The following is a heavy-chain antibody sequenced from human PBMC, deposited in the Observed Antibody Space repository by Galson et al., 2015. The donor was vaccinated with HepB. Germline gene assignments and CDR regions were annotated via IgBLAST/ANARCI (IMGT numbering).Heavy chain of an antibody. V-gene: IGHV3-21*01. J-gene: IGHJ3*02. CDR2: ISSSSSYI. CDR3: AREGGITMIVVVTPNDAFDI. CDR1: GFTFSSYS. D-gene: IGHD3-22*01. Sequence: SLRLSCAASGFTFSSYSMNWVRQAPGKGLEWVSSISSSSSYIYYADSVKGRFTISRDNAKNSLYLQMNSLRAEDTAVYCCAREGGITMIVVVTPNDAFDIRGQGTMVTVSS.